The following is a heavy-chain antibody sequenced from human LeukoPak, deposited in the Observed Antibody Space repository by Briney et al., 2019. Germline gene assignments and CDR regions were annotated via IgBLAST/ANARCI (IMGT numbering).Heavy chain of an antibody. J-gene: IGHJ6*02. CDR2: INSDGSST. Sequence: PGGSLRLSCAASGFAFSSYWMHWVRQAPGKGLVWVSRINSDGSSTSYADSVKGRFTISRDNAKNTLYLQMNSLRAEDTAVYYCARAGITMVRGVTEYYYYGMDVWGQGTTVTVSS. CDR3: ARAGITMVRGVTEYYYYGMDV. V-gene: IGHV3-74*01. CDR1: GFAFSSYW. D-gene: IGHD3-10*01.